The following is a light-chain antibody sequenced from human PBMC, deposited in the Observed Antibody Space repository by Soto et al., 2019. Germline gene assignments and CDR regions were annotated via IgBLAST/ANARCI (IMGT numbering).Light chain of an antibody. CDR1: QSVSSSY. CDR2: DAS. Sequence: EIVLTQSPGTLSLSPGESATLSCRASQSVSSSYLAWYQQKPGQAPRLLIYDASNRATGIPDRFSGSGSGTDFTLTISRLEPEDFAVYYCQQSAGSPRTFGPGTKLDIK. CDR3: QQSAGSPRT. V-gene: IGKV3-20*01. J-gene: IGKJ2*01.